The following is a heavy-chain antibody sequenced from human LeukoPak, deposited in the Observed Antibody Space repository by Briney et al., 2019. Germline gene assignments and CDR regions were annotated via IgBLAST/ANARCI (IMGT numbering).Heavy chain of an antibody. CDR3: ASQNSTVTTCDY. CDR2: INHSGST. Sequence: SETLSLTCAVYGGSFSGYYRSWIRQPPGKGLEWIGEINHSGSTNYNPSLKSRVTISVDTSKNQFSLKLSSVTAADTAVYYCASQNSTVTTCDYWGQGTLVTVSS. V-gene: IGHV4-34*01. J-gene: IGHJ4*02. D-gene: IGHD4-17*01. CDR1: GGSFSGYY.